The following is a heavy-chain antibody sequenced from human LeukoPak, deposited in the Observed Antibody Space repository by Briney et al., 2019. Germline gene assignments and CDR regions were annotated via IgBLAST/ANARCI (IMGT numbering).Heavy chain of an antibody. V-gene: IGHV4-39*01. CDR2: IYYSGST. CDR1: GGSFSGYY. CDR3: ARQVVAVAGTGYFDY. D-gene: IGHD6-19*01. J-gene: IGHJ4*02. Sequence: PSETLSLICAVYGGSFSGYYWGWIRQPPGKGLEWIGSIYYSGSTYYNASLKSRGTISVDTSKNQFSLKLNSVTAADTAVYFCARQVVAVAGTGYFDYWGQGTLVTVSS.